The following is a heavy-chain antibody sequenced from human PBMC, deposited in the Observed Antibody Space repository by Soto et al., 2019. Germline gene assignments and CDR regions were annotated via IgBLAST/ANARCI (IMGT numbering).Heavy chain of an antibody. CDR3: ARSSGGNFGIIIEVNNWFAP. Sequence: ASVKVPCKAPRDTFTSYYSNWVRQAPGQGLEWMGVINPHGGSTAYAQKFKGRVTLTRDTSASTVYMEVSSLTSEDTAMYYCARSSGGNFGIIIEVNNWFAPWGQGILVTVSS. CDR2: INPHGGST. D-gene: IGHD3-10*01. CDR1: RDTFTSYY. V-gene: IGHV1-46*01. J-gene: IGHJ5*02.